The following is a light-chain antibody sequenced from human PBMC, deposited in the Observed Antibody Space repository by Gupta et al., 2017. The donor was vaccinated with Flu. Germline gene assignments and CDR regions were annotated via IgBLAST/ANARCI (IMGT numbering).Light chain of an antibody. CDR1: QSVSSY. Sequence: EIVLTQSPATLSLSPGERATLSCRASQSVSSYLAWYQQKPGQAPRLLIYDASTRATGIPAMCIGSGSGTAFTLTSISLEPEDFAVYYCHLHSNWPRITFGQGTRLEIK. CDR3: HLHSNWPRIT. V-gene: IGKV3-11*01. J-gene: IGKJ5*01. CDR2: DAS.